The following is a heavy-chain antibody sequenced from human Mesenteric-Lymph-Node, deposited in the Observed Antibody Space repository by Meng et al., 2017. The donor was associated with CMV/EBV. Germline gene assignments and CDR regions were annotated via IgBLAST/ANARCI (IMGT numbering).Heavy chain of an antibody. D-gene: IGHD6-13*01. CDR3: ASAGGQQPVPPPLNY. CDR2: IYPGDSDT. Sequence: GESLKISCKGSGYSFTTYWIGWVRQMPGKGLEWMGIIYPGDSDTRYSPSFQGQVTISADKSISTAFLQWRSLKASDTAVYYCASAGGQQPVPPPLNYWGQGILVTVSS. V-gene: IGHV5-51*01. J-gene: IGHJ4*02. CDR1: GYSFTTYW.